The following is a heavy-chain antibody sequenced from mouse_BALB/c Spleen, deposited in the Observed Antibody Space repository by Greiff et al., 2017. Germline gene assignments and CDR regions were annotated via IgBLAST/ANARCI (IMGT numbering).Heavy chain of an antibody. CDR1: GFTFSSYG. J-gene: IGHJ2*01. CDR3: ASHYYGSYYFDY. D-gene: IGHD1-1*01. CDR2: ISSGGSYT. Sequence: EVQLVESGGDLVKPGGSLKLSCAASGFTFSSYGMSWVRQTPDKRLEWVATISSGGSYTYYPDSVKGRFTISRDNAKNTLYLQMSSLKSEDTAMYYCASHYYGSYYFDYWGQGTTLTVSS. V-gene: IGHV5-6*01.